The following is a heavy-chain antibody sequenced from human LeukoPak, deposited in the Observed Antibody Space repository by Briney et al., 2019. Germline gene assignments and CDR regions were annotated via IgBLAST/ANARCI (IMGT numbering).Heavy chain of an antibody. CDR2: IHPSSSAT. CDR3: ARRAHLAQLRVDWFDP. D-gene: IGHD3-16*01. Sequence: GESLKISCRVSGDGFDNYWIGWVRHMSGEGLQWVAIIHPSSSATHYSPSFQGRASISADKAITTAYLQWNSLRTSDTAIYFCARRAHLAQLRVDWFDPWGQGTLVTVSS. J-gene: IGHJ5*02. V-gene: IGHV5-51*01. CDR1: GDGFDNYW.